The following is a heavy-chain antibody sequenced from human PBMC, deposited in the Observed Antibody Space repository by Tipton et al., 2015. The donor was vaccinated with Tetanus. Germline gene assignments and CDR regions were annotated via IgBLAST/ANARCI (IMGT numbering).Heavy chain of an antibody. V-gene: IGHV3-74*01. Sequence: SLRLSCAASGFTFSSSWMQWVRQAPGKGLVWVSRINTDGSSTSYADSVRGRFTISRDNAKNTLYLQMNSLRAEDTAVYYCARDGPQVGATLDYWGQGTLATVSS. CDR2: INTDGSST. CDR1: GFTFSSSW. J-gene: IGHJ4*02. CDR3: ARDGPQVGATLDY. D-gene: IGHD1-26*01.